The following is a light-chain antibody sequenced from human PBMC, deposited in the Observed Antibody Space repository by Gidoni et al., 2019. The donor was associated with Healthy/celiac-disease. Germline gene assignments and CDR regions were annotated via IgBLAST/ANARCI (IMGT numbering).Light chain of an antibody. Sequence: DIVLTQSPATLSLSPGERATLSCRASQSVSSYLAWYQLKPGQAPTLLVYDASNRATGIPARFSGSGSVTDFTLTIRSLEPEDFAVYYCQQRSNWLVTFGQXTRLEIK. CDR2: DAS. J-gene: IGKJ5*01. CDR1: QSVSSY. V-gene: IGKV3-11*01. CDR3: QQRSNWLVT.